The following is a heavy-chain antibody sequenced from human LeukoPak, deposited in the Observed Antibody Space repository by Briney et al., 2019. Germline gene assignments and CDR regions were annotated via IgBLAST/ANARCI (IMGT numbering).Heavy chain of an antibody. D-gene: IGHD3-22*01. V-gene: IGHV1-69*11. CDR2: IIPILGTA. CDR3: ARDPLYDYDSSGPHAFDI. J-gene: IGHJ3*02. CDR1: GGTFSSYA. Sequence: ASVEVSCKASGGTFSSYAISWVRQAPGQGLEWMGRIIPILGTANYAQKFQGRVTITTDESTSTAYMELSSLRSEDTAVYYCARDPLYDYDSSGPHAFDIWGQGTMVTVSS.